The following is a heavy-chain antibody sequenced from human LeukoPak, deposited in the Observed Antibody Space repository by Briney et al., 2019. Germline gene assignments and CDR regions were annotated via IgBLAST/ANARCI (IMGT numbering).Heavy chain of an antibody. J-gene: IGHJ4*02. CDR3: ASPAAGTNSDS. Sequence: PGGSLRLSCAASGFTFSDYYMSWIRQAPGKGLEWVSYISSSSGYTNYADSVKGRFTISRDNAKNSLYLQMNSLRAKDTAVYYCASPAAGTNSDSWGQGTLVTVSS. CDR1: GFTFSDYY. D-gene: IGHD6-13*01. V-gene: IGHV3-11*03. CDR2: ISSSSGYT.